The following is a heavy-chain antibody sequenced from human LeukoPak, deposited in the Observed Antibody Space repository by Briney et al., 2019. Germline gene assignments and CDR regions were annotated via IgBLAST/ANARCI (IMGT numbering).Heavy chain of an antibody. Sequence: PGGSLRLSCAASGFSLDDYTMHWVRHAPGKGLEWGSGICWNIGSIGYADSVKGRFTISRDNAKNSLYLQMNSLRAEDTALYYCAKDWYSSSLLAFDIWGQGTMVTVSS. CDR1: GFSLDDYT. V-gene: IGHV3-9*01. CDR3: AKDWYSSSLLAFDI. D-gene: IGHD6-13*01. CDR2: ICWNIGSI. J-gene: IGHJ3*02.